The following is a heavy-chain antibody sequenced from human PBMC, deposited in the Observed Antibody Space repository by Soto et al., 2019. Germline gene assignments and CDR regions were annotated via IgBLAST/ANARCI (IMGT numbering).Heavy chain of an antibody. Sequence: PGESRKISCKGSGYSFTSYWINWVRQMPGKGLEWMGRIDPSDSYTNYSPSFQGHVTISANKSISTAYLQWSSLKASDIAMYYCARRPRMQEQEDVRYYTYATDVWGPTTTVTVS. CDR3: ARRPRMQEQEDVRYYTYATDV. V-gene: IGHV5-10-1*01. D-gene: IGHD1-26*01. J-gene: IGHJ6*02. CDR2: IDPSDSYT. CDR1: GYSFTSYW.